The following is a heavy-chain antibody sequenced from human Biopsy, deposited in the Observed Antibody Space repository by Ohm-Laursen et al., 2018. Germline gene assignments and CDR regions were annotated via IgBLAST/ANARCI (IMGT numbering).Heavy chain of an antibody. V-gene: IGHV3-30*18. Sequence: SLRLSCSASGFGFYAMHLDRQPPGKGLEWLGVASFGGSKKFYEKTVRGRFTISRDRSRDTLYLQMNRLTNEDTALYYCAKDCGQWLGGAFDIWGHGTMVIVAS. CDR1: GFGFYA. D-gene: IGHD6-19*01. J-gene: IGHJ3*02. CDR2: ASFGGSKK. CDR3: AKDCGQWLGGAFDI.